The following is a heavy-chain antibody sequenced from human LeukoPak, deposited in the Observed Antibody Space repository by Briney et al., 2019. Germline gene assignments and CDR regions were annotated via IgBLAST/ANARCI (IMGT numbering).Heavy chain of an antibody. D-gene: IGHD6-19*01. CDR1: GYTFTSYA. V-gene: IGHV1-3*03. Sequence: ASVQVSCKASGYTFTSYAMHWVRQAPGQRLEWMGWINAGNGNTKYSQEFQGRVTITRDTSASTAYMELSSLRSEDMAVYYCAREKRYSSGWYYFDYWGQGTLVTVSS. J-gene: IGHJ4*02. CDR3: AREKRYSSGWYYFDY. CDR2: INAGNGNT.